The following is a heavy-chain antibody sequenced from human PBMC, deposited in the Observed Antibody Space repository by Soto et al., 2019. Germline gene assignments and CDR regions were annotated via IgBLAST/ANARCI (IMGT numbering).Heavy chain of an antibody. D-gene: IGHD3-3*01. CDR3: ARSPRFLEWLFFDY. Sequence: PSETLSLTCTVSGDSISTYYWSWIRQPPGKGLEWIGYIYYSGSTNSDPSLKSRVTISVDTSKNQFSLKLSSVTAADTAVYFCARSPRFLEWLFFDYWGPGTLVTVSS. CDR2: IYYSGST. CDR1: GDSISTYY. V-gene: IGHV4-59*08. J-gene: IGHJ4*02.